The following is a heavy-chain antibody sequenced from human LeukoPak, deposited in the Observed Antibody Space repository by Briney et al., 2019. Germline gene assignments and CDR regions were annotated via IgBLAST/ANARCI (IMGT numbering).Heavy chain of an antibody. CDR2: IYHSGST. CDR1: GYSISSGYY. J-gene: IGHJ3*02. CDR3: ATLYSSSSATDAFDI. V-gene: IGHV4-38-2*01. Sequence: RASETLSLTCAVSGYSISSGYYWGWIRQPPGKGLEWIGSIYHSGSTYYNPSLERRVTISVDTSKNQFSLKLSSVTAADTAVYYCATLYSSSSATDAFDIWGQGTMVTVSS. D-gene: IGHD6-6*01.